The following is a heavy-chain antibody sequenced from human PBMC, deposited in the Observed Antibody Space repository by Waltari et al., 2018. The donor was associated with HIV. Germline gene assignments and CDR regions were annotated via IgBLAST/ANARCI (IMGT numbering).Heavy chain of an antibody. CDR2: LRDGYRKW. CDR1: NFTFSVYA. D-gene: IGHD6-19*01. Sequence: QVRLAESGGGVVQPGGSLRLSCVASNFTFSVYAMSWVRQAPGKGVEWGSLLRDGYRKWHQADSVWGWLSSSADTSKNTLYLQMTNLRVEDTAIYYCARVRPYRVPGQRVTASYSFDFWGQGALVTVSS. J-gene: IGHJ4*02. CDR3: ARVRPYRVPGQRVTASYSFDF. V-gene: IGHV3-30*02.